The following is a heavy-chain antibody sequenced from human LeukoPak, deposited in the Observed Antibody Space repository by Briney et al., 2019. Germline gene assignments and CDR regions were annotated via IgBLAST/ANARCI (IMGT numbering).Heavy chain of an antibody. CDR2: INHSGST. Sequence: PGGSLRLSCAASGFTFSSYSMNWIRQPPGKGLEWIGEINHSGSTNYNPSLKSRVTISVDTSKNQFSLKLSSVTAADTAVYYCARPYGSGWYGSAFDIWGQGTMVTVSS. CDR1: GFTFSSYS. D-gene: IGHD6-19*01. V-gene: IGHV4-34*01. J-gene: IGHJ3*02. CDR3: ARPYGSGWYGSAFDI.